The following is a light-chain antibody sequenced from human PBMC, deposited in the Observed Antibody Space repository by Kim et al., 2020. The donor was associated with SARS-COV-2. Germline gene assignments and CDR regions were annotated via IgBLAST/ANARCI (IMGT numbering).Light chain of an antibody. V-gene: IGKV3-15*01. CDR3: QQYNDWPRS. CDR2: DAS. Sequence: LSPGERATLSCRASQSINTTLAWFQQKPGQAPSLLIEDASTRATGIPARFSGSGSGADFTLTINGLQPEDSAVYYCQQYNDWPRSFGQGTKVDIK. J-gene: IGKJ1*01. CDR1: QSINTT.